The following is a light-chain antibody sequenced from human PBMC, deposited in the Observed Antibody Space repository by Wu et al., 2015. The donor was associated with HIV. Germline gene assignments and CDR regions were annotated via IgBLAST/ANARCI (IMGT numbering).Light chain of an antibody. CDR1: QSIRHQ. V-gene: IGKV3-15*01. Sequence: PGKRAALSCRASQSIRHQFSLGTSRNLATAPRLLMYGASTRATGIPARFSGSGSGTEFTLTISGLQSEDFAVYYCQQYNNLVTFGGGTKVEI. J-gene: IGKJ4*01. CDR2: GAS. CDR3: QQYNNLVT.